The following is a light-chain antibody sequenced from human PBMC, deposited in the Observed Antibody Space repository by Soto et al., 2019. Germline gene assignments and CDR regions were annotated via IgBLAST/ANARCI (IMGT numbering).Light chain of an antibody. J-gene: IGKJ1*01. Sequence: EIVLTQSPGTLSLSPGERATLSCRASQSVSGSYLAWYQQKPGQAPRLLIYGASSRATGIPDRFSGSGSGTDFTLTISRLEPEDFAVYYCQQYGTSPWMFGQGTKVDIK. V-gene: IGKV3-20*01. CDR3: QQYGTSPWM. CDR2: GAS. CDR1: QSVSGSY.